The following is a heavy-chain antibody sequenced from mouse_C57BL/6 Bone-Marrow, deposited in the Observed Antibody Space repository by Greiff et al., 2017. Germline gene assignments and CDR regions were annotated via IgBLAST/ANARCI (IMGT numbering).Heavy chain of an antibody. CDR2: IHPNSGST. CDR3: ARFFPPHYYGSSYRYFDV. Sequence: QVQLQQPGAELVKPGASVKLSCKASGYTFTSYWMHWVKQRPGQGLEWIGMIHPNSGSTTYNEKFKSKATLTVDKSSSTAYMQLSSLTSEDSAVYYCARFFPPHYYGSSYRYFDVWGTGTTVTVSS. CDR1: GYTFTSYW. D-gene: IGHD1-1*01. J-gene: IGHJ1*03. V-gene: IGHV1-64*01.